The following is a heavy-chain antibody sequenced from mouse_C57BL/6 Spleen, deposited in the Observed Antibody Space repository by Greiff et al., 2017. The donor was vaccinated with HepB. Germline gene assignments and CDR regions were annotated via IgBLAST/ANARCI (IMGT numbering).Heavy chain of an antibody. CDR2: IYPGNSDT. D-gene: IGHD2-4*01. Sequence: VTLKESGAVLARPGASVKMSCKTSGYTFTSYWMHWVKQRPGQGLEWIGAIYPGNSDTSYNQKFKGKAKLTAVTSASTAYMELSSLTNEDSAVYYCTSPLIYYDYDAWFAYWGQGTLVTVSA. CDR1: GYTFTSYW. V-gene: IGHV1-5*01. J-gene: IGHJ3*01. CDR3: TSPLIYYDYDAWFAY.